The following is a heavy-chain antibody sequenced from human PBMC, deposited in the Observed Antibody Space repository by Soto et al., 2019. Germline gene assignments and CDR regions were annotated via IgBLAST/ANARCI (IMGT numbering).Heavy chain of an antibody. V-gene: IGHV1-18*01. J-gene: IGHJ4*02. D-gene: IGHD3-3*01. Sequence: QVQLVQSGAEVKKPGGSVKVACKASGYTFTSYGISWVRQAPGQGLEWMGWISAYNGNTNYAQKLQGRVTMTTDTSTSTAYMELRSLRSDDTAVYYCARHRPAHYDFWSGYPFYDYWGQGTLVTVSS. CDR1: GYTFTSYG. CDR2: ISAYNGNT. CDR3: ARHRPAHYDFWSGYPFYDY.